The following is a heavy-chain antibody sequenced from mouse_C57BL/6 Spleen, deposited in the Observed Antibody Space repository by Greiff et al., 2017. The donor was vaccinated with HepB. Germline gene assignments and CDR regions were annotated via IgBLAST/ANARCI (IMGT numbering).Heavy chain of an antibody. D-gene: IGHD2-3*01. V-gene: IGHV1-81*01. CDR3: ARRDDGYYN. CDR2: IYPRSGNT. CDR1: GYTFTSYG. Sequence: QVHVKQSGAELARPGASVKLSCKASGYTFTSYGISWVKQRTGQGLEWIGEIYPRSGNTYYNEKFKGKATLTADKSSSTAYMELRSLTSEDSAVYFCARRDDGYYNWGQGTTLTVSS. J-gene: IGHJ2*01.